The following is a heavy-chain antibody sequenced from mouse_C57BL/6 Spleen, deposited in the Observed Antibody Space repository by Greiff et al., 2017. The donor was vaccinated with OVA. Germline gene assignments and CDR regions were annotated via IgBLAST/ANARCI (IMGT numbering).Heavy chain of an antibody. CDR2: IYPGSGST. CDR1: GYTFTSYW. CDR3: AREGGHYYGMDY. J-gene: IGHJ4*01. V-gene: IGHV1-55*01. Sequence: QVQLQQSGAELVKPGASVKMSCKASGYTFTSYWITWVKQRPGQGLEWIGDIYPGSGSTNYNEKFKSKATLTVDTSSSTAYMQLSSLTSEDSAVYYCAREGGHYYGMDYWGQGTSVTVSS.